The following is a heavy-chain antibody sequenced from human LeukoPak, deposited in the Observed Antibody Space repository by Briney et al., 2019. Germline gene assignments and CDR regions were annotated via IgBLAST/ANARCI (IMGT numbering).Heavy chain of an antibody. Sequence: SETLSLTCAVYGGSFSGYYWSWIRQPPGKGLEWIGEINHSGSTNYNPSLKSRVTISVDTSKNQFSLKLSSVTAADTAVYYCARHYSGSYSFGYAFDIWGQGTMVTVSS. D-gene: IGHD1-26*01. CDR1: GGSFSGYY. CDR3: ARHYSGSYSFGYAFDI. J-gene: IGHJ3*02. CDR2: INHSGST. V-gene: IGHV4-34*01.